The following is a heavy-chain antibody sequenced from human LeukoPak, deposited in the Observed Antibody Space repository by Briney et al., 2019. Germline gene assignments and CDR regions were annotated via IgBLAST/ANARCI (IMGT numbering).Heavy chain of an antibody. CDR3: ARDSEQLAFDY. CDR2: ISSSGSTI. J-gene: IGHJ4*02. V-gene: IGHV3-48*03. Sequence: PGGSLKLSCAASGFTFSSYEMNWVRQAPGKGLEWVSYISSSGSTIYYADSVKGRFTISRDNAKNSLYLQMNSLRAEDTAVYYCARDSEQLAFDYWGQGTLVTVSS. D-gene: IGHD6-13*01. CDR1: GFTFSSYE.